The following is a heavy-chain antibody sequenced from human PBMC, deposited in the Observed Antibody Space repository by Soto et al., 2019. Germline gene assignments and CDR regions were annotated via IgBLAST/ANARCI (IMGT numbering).Heavy chain of an antibody. CDR2: MNPNSGNT. J-gene: IGHJ4*02. D-gene: IGHD4-17*01. CDR1: GYTFTSYD. CDR3: ARTLYGDNVDS. V-gene: IGHV1-8*01. Sequence: QVQLVQSGAEVKKPGASVKVSCKASGYTFTSYDINWVRQATGQGLEWMGWMNPNSGNTGDAQKCHGRVNMTRNTARSTAYMELSSRRSEDKAVYYCARTLYGDNVDSWGQGTLVTGSS.